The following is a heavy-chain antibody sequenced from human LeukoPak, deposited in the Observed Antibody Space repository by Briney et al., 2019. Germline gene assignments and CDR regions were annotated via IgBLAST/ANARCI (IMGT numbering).Heavy chain of an antibody. Sequence: PGGSLRLSCAASGFTFSSYSMNWVRQAPGKGLEWASSISSSSSYIYYADSVKGRFTISRDNAKNSLYLQMNSLRAEDTAVYYCARVGTPPDYDSSGITGFDYWGQGTLVTVSS. V-gene: IGHV3-21*01. J-gene: IGHJ4*02. CDR2: ISSSSSYI. CDR3: ARVGTPPDYDSSGITGFDY. D-gene: IGHD3-22*01. CDR1: GFTFSSYS.